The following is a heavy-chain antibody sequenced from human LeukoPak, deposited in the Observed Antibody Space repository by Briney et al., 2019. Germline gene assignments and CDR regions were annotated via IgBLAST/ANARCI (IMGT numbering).Heavy chain of an antibody. CDR3: ARGLRKVWFGEANWFDP. D-gene: IGHD3-10*01. CDR2: ISSSGSTI. V-gene: IGHV3-48*04. CDR1: GFTLSSYG. J-gene: IGHJ5*02. Sequence: TGGSLRLSCAASGFTLSSYGMHWVRQAPGKGLEWVSYISSSGSTIYYADSVKGRFTISRDNAKNSLYLQMNSLRAEDTAVYYCARGLRKVWFGEANWFDPWGQGTLVTVSS.